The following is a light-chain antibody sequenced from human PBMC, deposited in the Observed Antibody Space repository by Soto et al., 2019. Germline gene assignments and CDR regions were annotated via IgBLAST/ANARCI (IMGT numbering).Light chain of an antibody. J-gene: IGLJ3*02. V-gene: IGLV2-14*01. CDR3: SSYTCSSTPLV. CDR2: DVT. CDR1: SSDVGGYNY. Sequence: QSALTQPASVSGSPGQSITISCTGTSSDVGGYNYVSWYQQHPGKAPKLMIYDVTNRPSGVSNRFSGSKSGNTASLTISGLQAEDEADYYCSSYTCSSTPLVFGGGTKLTAL.